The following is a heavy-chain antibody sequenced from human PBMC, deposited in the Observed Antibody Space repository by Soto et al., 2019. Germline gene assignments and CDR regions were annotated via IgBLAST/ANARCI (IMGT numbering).Heavy chain of an antibody. J-gene: IGHJ4*02. CDR2: ISGSGGER. V-gene: IGHV3-23*01. CDR1: GFTFRTYG. Sequence: LRLSCAASGFTFRTYGMTWVRQAPGKGLEWVSGISGSGGERYYGDSGEGRFSISRDNSENTLFLQMHSLRAEDTAIYYCAKDTLNDSGSFDYWGQGTLVTVSS. D-gene: IGHD6-19*01. CDR3: AKDTLNDSGSFDY.